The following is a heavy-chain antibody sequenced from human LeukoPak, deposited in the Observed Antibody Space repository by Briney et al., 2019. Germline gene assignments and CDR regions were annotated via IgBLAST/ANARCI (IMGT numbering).Heavy chain of an antibody. CDR2: IWYDGSNK. J-gene: IGHJ6*02. D-gene: IGHD6-19*01. CDR3: AKDHSSGWGYYYGMDV. V-gene: IGHV3-33*06. Sequence: GRSLRLSCAASGFTFSSYGMHWVRQAPGKGLEWVAVIWYDGSNKYYADSVKGRFTISRDNSKNTLYLQMNSLRAEDTAVYYCAKDHSSGWGYYYGMDVWGQGTTVTVSS. CDR1: GFTFSSYG.